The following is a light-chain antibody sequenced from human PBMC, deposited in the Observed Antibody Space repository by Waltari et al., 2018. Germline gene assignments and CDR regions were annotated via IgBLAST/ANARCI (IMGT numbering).Light chain of an antibody. CDR2: RSD. CDR3: SAWDGSRSGWV. V-gene: IGLV1-47*01. J-gene: IGLJ3*02. Sequence: QSVLTQPPSASGTPGQRVTIPCSGSSPSTGYGFVYWYQQLPGTAPRLLIYRSDQRPSGVPDRFSGSKSGTSASLAISGLRSEDEADYYCSAWDGSRSGWVFGGGTKLTVL. CDR1: SPSTGYGF.